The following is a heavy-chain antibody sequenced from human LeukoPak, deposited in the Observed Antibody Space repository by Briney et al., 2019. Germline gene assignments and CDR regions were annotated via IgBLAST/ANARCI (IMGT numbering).Heavy chain of an antibody. D-gene: IGHD6-13*01. CDR1: GYTFTSYD. CDR2: MNPNSGNT. Sequence: GASVKVSCKASGYTFTSYDINWVRQATGQGLEWMGWMNPNSGNTGYAQKFQGRVTITRNTSISTAYMELSSLRSEDTAVYYCARGDSDSWYPLHYWGQGTLVTVSS. V-gene: IGHV1-8*03. CDR3: ARGDSDSWYPLHY. J-gene: IGHJ4*02.